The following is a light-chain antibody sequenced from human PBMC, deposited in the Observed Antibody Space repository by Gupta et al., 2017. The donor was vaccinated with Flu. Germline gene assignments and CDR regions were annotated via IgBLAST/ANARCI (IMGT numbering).Light chain of an antibody. Sequence: PSPLSASVEDRVTNTCRASQEIVDDLSWYQQKPGKAPRRLIYAASTLQSGVPSRFSGSGYGTEFTLTISSLQPEDFATYYCQHQNNCPFAFGHGTKVDSK. V-gene: IGKV1-17*01. CDR2: AAS. CDR3: QHQNNCPFA. CDR1: QEIVDD. J-gene: IGKJ3*01.